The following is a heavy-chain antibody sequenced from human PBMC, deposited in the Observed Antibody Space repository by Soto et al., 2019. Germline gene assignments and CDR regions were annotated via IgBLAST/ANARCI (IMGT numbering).Heavy chain of an antibody. V-gene: IGHV1-69*01. CDR3: AAVTSYGDYDPYFDY. CDR2: IIPICGTA. Sequence: QVQLVQSGAEVKKPGSSVKVSCKASGGTFSSYAISWVRQAPGQGLEWMGGIIPICGTANCAQKFQGRVTITADESTSTAYMELRSLRSEDTAVYYCAAVTSYGDYDPYFDYWGQGTLVTVSS. D-gene: IGHD4-17*01. CDR1: GGTFSSYA. J-gene: IGHJ4*02.